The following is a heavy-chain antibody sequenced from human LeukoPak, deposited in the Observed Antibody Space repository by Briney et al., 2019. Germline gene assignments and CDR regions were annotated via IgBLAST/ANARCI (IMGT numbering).Heavy chain of an antibody. CDR2: INHSGST. CDR3: ARTVMIVRLTDY. CDR1: GGSFSNYY. V-gene: IGHV4-34*01. D-gene: IGHD3-22*01. Sequence: SETLSLTCAVYGGSFSNYYWSWIRQSPGKGLEWIGEINHSGSTNYNPSLKSRVTISVDTSKNQFSLKLSSVTAADTAVYYCARTVMIVRLTDYWGQGTLVTVSS. J-gene: IGHJ4*02.